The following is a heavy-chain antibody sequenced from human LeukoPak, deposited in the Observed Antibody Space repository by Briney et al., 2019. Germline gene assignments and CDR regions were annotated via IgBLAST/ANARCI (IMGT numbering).Heavy chain of an antibody. J-gene: IGHJ4*02. V-gene: IGHV3-23*01. CDR1: GFTFSSYA. D-gene: IGHD5-12*01. Sequence: GGSLRLSCAASGFTFSSYAMSWVRHAPGKGLEWVSAISGSGGSTYYADSVKGRFTISRDNSKNTLYLQMNSLRAEDTAVYYCARSGYSGYDYLDYWGQGTLVTVSS. CDR3: ARSGYSGYDYLDY. CDR2: ISGSGGST.